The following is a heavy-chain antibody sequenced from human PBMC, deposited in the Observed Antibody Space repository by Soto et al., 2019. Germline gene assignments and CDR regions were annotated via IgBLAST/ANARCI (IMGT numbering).Heavy chain of an antibody. Sequence: QVQLVQSGAEVKKPGSSVKVSCKASGGTFSSYTISWVRQAPGQGLEWMGRIIPILGIANYAQKFQGRVTITADKSTRTAYMELSSLRSEDTAVYYCAREVVVVPAAIYYGMDVWGQGTTVTVSS. CDR3: AREVVVVPAAIYYGMDV. CDR2: IIPILGIA. J-gene: IGHJ6*02. D-gene: IGHD2-2*01. CDR1: GGTFSSYT. V-gene: IGHV1-69*08.